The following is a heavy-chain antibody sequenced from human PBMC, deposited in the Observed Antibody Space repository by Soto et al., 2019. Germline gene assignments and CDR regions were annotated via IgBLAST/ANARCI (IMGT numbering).Heavy chain of an antibody. CDR3: ARWGNLPFDY. J-gene: IGHJ4*02. CDR1: GFTFSSYA. CDR2: ISGSGCST. V-gene: IGHV3-23*01. D-gene: IGHD3-16*01. Sequence: EVQLLESGGGLVQPGGSLRLSCAASGFTFSSYAMSWVRQAPGKGLEWVSAISGSGCSTYYAESVKGRFTISRDNSKNTLYLQMNSLRAEDTAVYYCARWGNLPFDYWGQGTLVTVSS.